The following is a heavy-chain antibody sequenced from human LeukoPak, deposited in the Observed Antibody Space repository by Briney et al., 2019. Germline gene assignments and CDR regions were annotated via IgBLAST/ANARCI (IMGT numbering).Heavy chain of an antibody. CDR1: GFTFSSYG. V-gene: IGHV3-33*01. D-gene: IGHD4-23*01. J-gene: IGHJ6*02. CDR3: ARDDYGGNSVSYYYYGMDV. CDR2: IWYDGSNK. Sequence: PGGSLRLSCAASGFTFSSYGMHWVRQAPGKGLEWVAVIWYDGSNKYYADSVKGRFTISRDNSKNTLYLQMNSLRAEDTAVYYCARDDYGGNSVSYYYYGMDVWGQGTTVTVSS.